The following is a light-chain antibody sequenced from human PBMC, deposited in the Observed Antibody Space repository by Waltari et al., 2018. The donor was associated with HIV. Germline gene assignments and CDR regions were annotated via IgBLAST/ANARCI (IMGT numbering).Light chain of an antibody. V-gene: IGLV2-14*01. CDR3: SSYSTSGFLL. CDR2: GVT. J-gene: IGLJ3*02. Sequence: QSALTQPASLSGSPGQSVTITCSGLTSDIASTIPFHWYQQHPGKVPTLVIFGVTNPASEISDRFSGSRSGDTASLIISGLQSEDEAHYYCSSYSTSGFLLFGGGTKLTVL. CDR1: TSDIASTIP.